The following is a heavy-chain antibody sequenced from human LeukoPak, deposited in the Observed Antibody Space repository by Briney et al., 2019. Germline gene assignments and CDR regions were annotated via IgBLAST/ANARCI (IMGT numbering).Heavy chain of an antibody. CDR3: ARGVGSPAY. CDR2: IYSGGST. J-gene: IGHJ4*02. Sequence: PGGSLRLSCAASGFIVSSNYMSWVRQAPGKGLEWVSVIYSGGSTYYADSVKGRFTISRDNSKNTLYLQMNSLRAEDTAVYYCARGVGSPAYWGQGTLVTVSS. D-gene: IGHD1-26*01. CDR1: GFIVSSNY. V-gene: IGHV3-53*01.